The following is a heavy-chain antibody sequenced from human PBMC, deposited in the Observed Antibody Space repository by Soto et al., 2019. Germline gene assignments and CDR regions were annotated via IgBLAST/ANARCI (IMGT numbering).Heavy chain of an antibody. J-gene: IGHJ4*02. CDR3: ASGRSYTWTL. Sequence: SETLSLTCVVFGGSFSDYYYSWIRQPPGLGLEWIGEISHSGRAKYNPSLKSRVTISVDTPKNQFSLKLSSVTAADTAVYYCASGRSYTWTLGGQGTPVTVSS. D-gene: IGHD3-3*01. CDR1: GGSFSDYY. CDR2: ISHSGRA. V-gene: IGHV4-34*01.